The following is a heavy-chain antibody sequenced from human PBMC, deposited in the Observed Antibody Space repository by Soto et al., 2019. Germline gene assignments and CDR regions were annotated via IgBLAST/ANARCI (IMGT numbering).Heavy chain of an antibody. V-gene: IGHV5-51*01. CDR2: IFTSDSDT. Sequence: GESLKTSCSTSGYNFTSSWIARVRQMPGKGAGWVSIIFTSDSDTRYSPSFKGQVTISADRATSTVFLQRASLKASDTAVYFCARKDKSGYYNWFDPWGQGTLVTVSS. CDR3: ARKDKSGYYNWFDP. D-gene: IGHD3-22*01. J-gene: IGHJ5*02. CDR1: GYNFTSSW.